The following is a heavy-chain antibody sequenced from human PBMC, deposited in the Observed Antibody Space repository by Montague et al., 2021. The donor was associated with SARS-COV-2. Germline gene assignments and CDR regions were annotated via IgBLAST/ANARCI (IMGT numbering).Heavy chain of an antibody. CDR3: ARGLKWGFLGGYYYYVDV. J-gene: IGHJ6*03. Sequence: SETLSLTCAVYGGSFSGYYWSWIRQPPGKGLEWIGEINHSGSTNYNPSLKSRVTISVDTSKNQFSLKLSSVTAADTAVYYCARGLKWGFLGGYYYYVDVWGKGTTVTVSS. V-gene: IGHV4-34*01. CDR2: INHSGST. CDR1: GGSFSGYY. D-gene: IGHD3-3*01.